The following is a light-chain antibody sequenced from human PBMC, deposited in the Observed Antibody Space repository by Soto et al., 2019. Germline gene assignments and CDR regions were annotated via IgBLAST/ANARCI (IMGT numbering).Light chain of an antibody. V-gene: IGLV6-57*01. CDR2: EDK. CDR1: SGNIASNF. J-gene: IGLJ2*01. CDR3: QSYDGIIQV. Sequence: NFMLTQPHSVSESPGKTVTISCTRSSGNIASNFVQWFQQRPGSSPITVIYEDKQRHSEVPDRFSGSIDTSSNSASLTISGLQTDDEADYYCQSYDGIIQVFGGGTKLTVL.